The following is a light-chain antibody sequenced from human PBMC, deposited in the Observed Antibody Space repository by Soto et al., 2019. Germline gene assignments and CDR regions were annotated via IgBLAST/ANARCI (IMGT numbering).Light chain of an antibody. V-gene: IGKV1-5*01. CDR1: QSINTW. J-gene: IGKJ1*01. Sequence: DIQMTQSPSTLSASVGDRVTITCRASQSINTWVAWYQQKPGKAPKFLIYDASRLDSGVPSRFSGSGSGTVFTLTITSLQPDDFATYYCQQYNTLLGAFGQGTKAEIK. CDR3: QQYNTLLGA. CDR2: DAS.